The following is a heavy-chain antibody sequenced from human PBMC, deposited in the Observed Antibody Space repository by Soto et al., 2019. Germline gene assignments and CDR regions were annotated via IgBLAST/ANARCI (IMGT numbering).Heavy chain of an antibody. J-gene: IGHJ4*02. V-gene: IGHV3-23*01. D-gene: IGHD3-10*01. Sequence: EVQLLESGGGLVQPGGSLSLSCAASGFTFSSYAMSWVRQAPGKGLEWVSAISGSGGSTYYADSVKGRFTISRDNSKNTLYLQMNSLRAEDTAVYYCAKDALWFGELSPFDYWGQGTLVTVAS. CDR1: GFTFSSYA. CDR2: ISGSGGST. CDR3: AKDALWFGELSPFDY.